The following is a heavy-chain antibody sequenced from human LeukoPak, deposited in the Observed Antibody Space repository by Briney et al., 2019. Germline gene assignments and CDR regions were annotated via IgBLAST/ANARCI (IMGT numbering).Heavy chain of an antibody. CDR1: GFTFRSYA. CDR3: AKASAMIVVVSKHFDY. Sequence: GGSLRLSCEASGFTFRSYAISWVRQGPGKGLEWVSAISGSGGSTYYADSVKGRFTISRDHSKNTLYLQMNSLRAEDTAVYYCAKASAMIVVVSKHFDYWGQGTLVTVSS. CDR2: ISGSGGST. J-gene: IGHJ4*02. D-gene: IGHD3-22*01. V-gene: IGHV3-23*01.